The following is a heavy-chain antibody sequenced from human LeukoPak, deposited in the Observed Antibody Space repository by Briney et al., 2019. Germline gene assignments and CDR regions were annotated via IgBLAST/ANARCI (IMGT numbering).Heavy chain of an antibody. D-gene: IGHD6-19*01. CDR1: GFTFSSYA. V-gene: IGHV3-30*01. CDR2: ISYDGSNK. Sequence: GGSLRLSCAASGFTFSSYAVHWVRQAPGKGLEWVAVISYDGSNKYYADSVKGRFTISRDNSKNTLYLQMNSLRAEDTAVYYCAREQWPSHYFDYWGQGTLVTVSS. J-gene: IGHJ4*02. CDR3: AREQWPSHYFDY.